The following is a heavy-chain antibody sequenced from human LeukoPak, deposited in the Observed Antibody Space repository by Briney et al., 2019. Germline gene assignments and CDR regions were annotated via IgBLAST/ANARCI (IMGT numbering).Heavy chain of an antibody. V-gene: IGHV4-4*02. CDR3: ARVLTDSRGWYHFDY. J-gene: IGHJ4*02. CDR2: IYHSGST. Sequence: SETLSLTCAVSGGSISSSNWWSWVRQPPGKGLEWIGEIYHSGSTNYNPSLKSRVTISVDRSKNQFSLQLSSVTASDTAVYYCARVLTDSRGWYHFDYWGQGTLVTVSS. D-gene: IGHD6-19*01. CDR1: GGSISSSNW.